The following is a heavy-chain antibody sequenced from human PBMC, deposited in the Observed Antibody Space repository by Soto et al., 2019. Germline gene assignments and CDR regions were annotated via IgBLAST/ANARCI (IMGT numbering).Heavy chain of an antibody. CDR3: ARERPYYGSAIACDY. V-gene: IGHV3-30*14. CDR1: GFTFSSYA. CDR2: ISYDGSNK. J-gene: IGHJ4*02. Sequence: QVQLVESGGGVVQPGRSLRLSCAASGFTFSSYAMHWVRQAPGKGLEWVAVISYDGSNKYYADSVKGRFTISRDNSKNSLYLPLNSMRAEHPAGYYCARERPYYGSAIACDYWGQGTLVTVSS. D-gene: IGHD3-10*01.